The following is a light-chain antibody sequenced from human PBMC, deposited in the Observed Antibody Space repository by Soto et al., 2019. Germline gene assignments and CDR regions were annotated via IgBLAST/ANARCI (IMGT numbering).Light chain of an antibody. J-gene: IGLJ1*01. CDR2: EVS. Sequence: QSALTQPASVSGTPGQSITISCTGSNSDVGIYDFVSWYQHHPGRAPKLIVSEVSHRPSGVSNRFSGSKSGNTASLTISGRQSEDEADYYCISYTSDDGRYVFGTGTKVTVL. V-gene: IGLV2-14*01. CDR1: NSDVGIYDF. CDR3: ISYTSDDGRYV.